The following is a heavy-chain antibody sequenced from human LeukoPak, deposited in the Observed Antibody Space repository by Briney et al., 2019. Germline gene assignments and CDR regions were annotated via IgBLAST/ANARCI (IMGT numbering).Heavy chain of an antibody. CDR2: ISSSGSYI. D-gene: IGHD6-6*01. V-gene: IGHV3-21*01. Sequence: GGSLRLSCAASGFTFSSYSMNWVRQAPGKGLEWVSSISSSGSYIYYADSVKGRFTISRDNAKNSLYLQMNSLRAEDTAVYYCARDKGVAARDFDYWGQGTLVTVSS. CDR1: GFTFSSYS. CDR3: ARDKGVAARDFDY. J-gene: IGHJ4*02.